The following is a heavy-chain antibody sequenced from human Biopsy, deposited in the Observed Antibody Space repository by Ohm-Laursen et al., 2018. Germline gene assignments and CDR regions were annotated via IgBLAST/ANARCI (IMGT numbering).Heavy chain of an antibody. D-gene: IGHD3-3*01. J-gene: IGHJ4*02. CDR2: INPSGSDA. CDR3: ATPFQYYDSWGGYPPFDH. CDR1: GYTFTNYY. Sequence: ASVKVSCKASGYTFTNYYMHWVRQAPEQGLEWMGIINPSGSDATYAQKFQGRVTMTRDTSTSTAYMELSNLKSEDTAVYYCATPFQYYDSWGGYPPFDHWGQGTLVTVSS. V-gene: IGHV1-46*01.